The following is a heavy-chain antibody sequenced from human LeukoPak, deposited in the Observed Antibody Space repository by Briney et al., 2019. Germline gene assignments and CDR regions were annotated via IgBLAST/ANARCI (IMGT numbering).Heavy chain of an antibody. V-gene: IGHV3-7*01. J-gene: IGHJ4*02. CDR2: IKQDGDDK. Sequence: GGSLRLSCVASGFTFSGYWMTWVRHTPGKGLEWVANIKQDGDDKYYAESVRGRFTISRDNVRNSLYLHMNSLRAEDTGIYYCARDQTLVAIGASGYWGQGTLVTVSS. D-gene: IGHD2/OR15-2a*01. CDR1: GFTFSGYW. CDR3: ARDQTLVAIGASGY.